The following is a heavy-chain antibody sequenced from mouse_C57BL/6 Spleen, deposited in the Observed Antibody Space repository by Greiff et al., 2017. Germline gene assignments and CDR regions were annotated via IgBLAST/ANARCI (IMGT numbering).Heavy chain of an antibody. CDR3: ARDGNYEGWYFDV. CDR1: GYAFTNYL. Sequence: QVQLQQSGAELVRPGTSVKVSCKASGYAFTNYLIEWVKQRPGQGLEWIGVINPGSGGTNYNEKFKGKATLTADKSSSTAYMQVSSLTSEDSAVYFCARDGNYEGWYFDVWGTGTTVTVSS. D-gene: IGHD2-1*01. CDR2: INPGSGGT. V-gene: IGHV1-54*01. J-gene: IGHJ1*03.